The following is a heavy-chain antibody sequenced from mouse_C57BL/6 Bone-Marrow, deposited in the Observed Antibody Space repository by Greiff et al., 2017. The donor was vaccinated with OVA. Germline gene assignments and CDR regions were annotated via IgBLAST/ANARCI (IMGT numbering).Heavy chain of an antibody. CDR2: IYPRSGNT. CDR3: ARSNGPHFDY. V-gene: IGHV1-81*01. Sequence: VQLQQSGAELARPGASVKLSCKASGYTFTSYGISWVKQRTGQGLEWIGEIYPRSGNTYYNEKFKGKATLTADKSSSTAYMELRSLTSEDSAVYFCARSNGPHFDYGGQGTTLTVSS. CDR1: GYTFTSYG. D-gene: IGHD1-1*01. J-gene: IGHJ2*01.